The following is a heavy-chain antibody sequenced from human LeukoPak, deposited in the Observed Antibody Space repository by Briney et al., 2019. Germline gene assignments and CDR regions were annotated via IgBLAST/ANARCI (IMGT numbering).Heavy chain of an antibody. J-gene: IGHJ4*02. CDR3: AKDIRGDGYNSRFDY. CDR2: ISGDGGST. V-gene: IGHV3-43*02. Sequence: GGSLRLSCAASGFAFDDNAMHWVRQAPGTGLEWVSLISGDGGSTYYADSVNGRFTISRDNSKNSLYLQMNSLRTEDTALYYCAKDIRGDGYNSRFDYWGQGTLVTVSP. D-gene: IGHD5-24*01. CDR1: GFAFDDNA.